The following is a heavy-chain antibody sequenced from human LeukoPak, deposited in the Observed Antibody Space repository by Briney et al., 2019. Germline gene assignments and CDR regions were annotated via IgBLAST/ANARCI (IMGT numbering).Heavy chain of an antibody. Sequence: ASVKVSCKASGYTFTSYDINWVRQATGQGLEWMGWMNPNSGNTGYAQKFQGRVTMTRNTSISTAYMELSSLRSEDTAVYYCARERGYSYTDAFDIWGQGTMVTVSS. D-gene: IGHD5-18*01. J-gene: IGHJ3*02. CDR1: GYTFTSYD. V-gene: IGHV1-8*01. CDR3: ARERGYSYTDAFDI. CDR2: MNPNSGNT.